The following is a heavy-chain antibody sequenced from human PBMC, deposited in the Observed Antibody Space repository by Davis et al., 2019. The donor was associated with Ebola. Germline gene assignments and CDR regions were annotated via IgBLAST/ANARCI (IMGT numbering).Heavy chain of an antibody. Sequence: PGGSLRLSCAASGFTFDDYVIHWVRQAPGKGLEWVSVVSWDGSSTHYADSVKGRFTISRDSRKNSLYLQMNSLRLEDTALYYCAKSLEVRFVRQPLDYWGQGTLVIVSS. CDR2: VSWDGSST. J-gene: IGHJ4*02. V-gene: IGHV3-43D*03. CDR3: AKSLEVRFVRQPLDY. CDR1: GFTFDDYV. D-gene: IGHD1-14*01.